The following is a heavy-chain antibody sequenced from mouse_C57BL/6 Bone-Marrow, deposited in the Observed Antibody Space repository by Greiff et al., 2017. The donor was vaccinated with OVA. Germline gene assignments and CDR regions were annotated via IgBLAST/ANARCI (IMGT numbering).Heavy chain of an antibody. CDR3: ARRGVITTVPNPFAY. V-gene: IGHV1-50*01. D-gene: IGHD1-1*01. Sequence: VQLQQPGAELVKPGASVKLSCKASGYTFTSYWMQWVKQRPGQGLEWIGEIDPSDSYTNYNQKFKGKATLTVDTSSSTAYMQLSSLTSEDSAVYYWARRGVITTVPNPFAYWGQGTLVTVSA. CDR1: GYTFTSYW. CDR2: IDPSDSYT. J-gene: IGHJ3*01.